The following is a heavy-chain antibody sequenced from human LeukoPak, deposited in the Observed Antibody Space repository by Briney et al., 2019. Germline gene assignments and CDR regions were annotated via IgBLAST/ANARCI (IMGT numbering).Heavy chain of an antibody. D-gene: IGHD5-24*01. V-gene: IGHV4-39*07. CDR3: ARGSNSPFDY. CDR1: GGSISSSSYY. Sequence: SETLSLTCTVSGGSISSSSYYWGWIRQPPGKGLEWIGSIYYSGSTYYNPSLKSRVTISVDTSKNQFSLKLSSVTAADTAVYYCARGSNSPFDYWGQGTLVTVSS. J-gene: IGHJ4*02. CDR2: IYYSGST.